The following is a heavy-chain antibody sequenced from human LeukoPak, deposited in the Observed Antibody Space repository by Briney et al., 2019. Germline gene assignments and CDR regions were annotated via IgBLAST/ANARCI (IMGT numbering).Heavy chain of an antibody. J-gene: IGHJ4*02. CDR2: ISYDGSNK. V-gene: IGHV3-30*04. Sequence: GGSLRLSCAASGFTFSSYAMHWVRQAPGKGLEWVAVISYDGSNKYYADSVKGRFTISRDNSKNTLYLQMNSLRAEDTAVYYCARDSWQWLVLYYFDYWGQGTLVSVS. CDR1: GFTFSSYA. D-gene: IGHD6-19*01. CDR3: ARDSWQWLVLYYFDY.